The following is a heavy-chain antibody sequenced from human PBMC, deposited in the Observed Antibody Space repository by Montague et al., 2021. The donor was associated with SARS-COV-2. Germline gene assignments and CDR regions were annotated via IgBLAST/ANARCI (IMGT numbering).Heavy chain of an antibody. J-gene: IGHJ5*02. Sequence: SETLSLTCTVSGASITTYYWSWIRQSAGKGLEWIGRIHTSGNTNYNPTLRSRVPMSVATSKNQFSLKLNSVTAADTAVYYCAREATSWFGELMGVWFDPWGQGTLVTVSS. CDR2: IHTSGNT. CDR3: AREATSWFGELMGVWFDP. V-gene: IGHV4-4*07. D-gene: IGHD3-10*01. CDR1: GASITTYY.